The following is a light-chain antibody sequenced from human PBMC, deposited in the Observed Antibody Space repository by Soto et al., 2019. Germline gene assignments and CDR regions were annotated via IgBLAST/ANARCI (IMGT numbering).Light chain of an antibody. V-gene: IGLV2-14*01. Sequence: QSALTQPASVSGSPGQSITISCTGTSSDVGAYGYVSWYQQHPGKAPKLMIYEVSYRPSGVSNRFSGSKSDNAASLTISGLQAEDEADYYCSSYTTSSPVVFGGGTKLTVL. CDR2: EVS. CDR1: SSDVGAYGY. J-gene: IGLJ2*01. CDR3: SSYTTSSPVV.